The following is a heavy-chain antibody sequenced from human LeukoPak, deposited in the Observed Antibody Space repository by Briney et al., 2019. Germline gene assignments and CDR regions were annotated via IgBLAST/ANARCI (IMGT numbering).Heavy chain of an antibody. CDR1: GGSISSYY. D-gene: IGHD3-16*01. V-gene: IGHV4-4*07. CDR2: IYTSGST. CDR3: ARELGYDYVLSDAFDI. J-gene: IGHJ3*02. Sequence: PSETLSLTCTDPGGSISSYYWSWIRQPARKGLEWIWRIYTSGSTNNNPSLKSRVTMSVDTSKNQFSLKLSSVTAADTAVYYCARELGYDYVLSDAFDIWGQGTMVTVSS.